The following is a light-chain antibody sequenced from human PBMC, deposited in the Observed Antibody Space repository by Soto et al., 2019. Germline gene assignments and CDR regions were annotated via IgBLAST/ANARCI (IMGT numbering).Light chain of an antibody. Sequence: EIVLTQSPGTLSLSPGERATLSCRASQSVSNNYLAWYQQKPGQAPRLLIYDASNRATGIPARFSGSGSGTDFTLTISSLEPEDFATYYCQQSYSTPRTFGQGTKVDIK. CDR2: DAS. CDR3: QQSYSTPRT. CDR1: QSVSNNY. J-gene: IGKJ1*01. V-gene: IGKV3-11*01.